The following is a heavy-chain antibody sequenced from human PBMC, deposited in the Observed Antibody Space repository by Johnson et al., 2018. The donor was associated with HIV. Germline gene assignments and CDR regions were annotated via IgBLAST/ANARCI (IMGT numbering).Heavy chain of an antibody. J-gene: IGHJ3*02. D-gene: IGHD3-3*01. CDR3: AREGGATIFGVTDAFDI. Sequence: QVQLVESGGGLVQPGGSLRLSCAASGFTFSDYYMSWIRQAPGKGLEWVSYIGGSDTTIYYADSVKGRFTISRDKAKNLIYLQMNSLRADDTAVYYCAREGGATIFGVTDAFDIWGQGTMVSVS. CDR2: IGGSDTTI. V-gene: IGHV3-11*04. CDR1: GFTFSDYY.